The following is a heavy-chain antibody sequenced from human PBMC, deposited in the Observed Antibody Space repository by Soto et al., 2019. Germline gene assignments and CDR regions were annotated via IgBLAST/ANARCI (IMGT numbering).Heavy chain of an antibody. CDR3: ARPYDFFIGYPDTFEV. V-gene: IGHV4-59*01. D-gene: IGHD3-3*01. Sequence: SETLSLTSTVSGGSISSYYWSWIRQPPGKGLEWIGYIYYSGSTNYNNSLKSRVTISVDPSKNQFSLKLSSVTAADTAVYYCARPYDFFIGYPDTFEVWGLGSLVTVTS. CDR1: GGSISSYY. CDR2: IYYSGST. J-gene: IGHJ3*01.